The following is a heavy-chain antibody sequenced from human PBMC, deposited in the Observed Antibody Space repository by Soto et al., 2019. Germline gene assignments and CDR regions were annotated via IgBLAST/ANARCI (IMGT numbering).Heavy chain of an antibody. CDR1: GGSISSYY. J-gene: IGHJ4*02. D-gene: IGHD6-19*01. V-gene: IGHV4-59*08. CDR3: ARHDSGWYEAGLDY. Sequence: SETLSLTCTVSGGSISSYYWSWIRQPPGKGLEWIGYIYYSGSTNYNPSLKSRVTISVDTSKNQFSLELSSVTAADTAVYYCARHDSGWYEAGLDYWGQGTLVTVSS. CDR2: IYYSGST.